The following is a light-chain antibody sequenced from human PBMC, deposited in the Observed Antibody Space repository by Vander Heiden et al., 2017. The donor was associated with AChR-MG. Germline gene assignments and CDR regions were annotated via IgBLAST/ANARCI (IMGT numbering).Light chain of an antibody. CDR3: NSRDSSGNHPEVV. CDR2: GKN. V-gene: IGLV3-19*01. CDR1: SLRSYY. J-gene: IGLJ2*01. Sequence: SSELTQDPAVSVALGQTVRITCQGDSLRSYYASWYQQKPGQAPVLVIYGKNNRPSGIPDRFSGSSSGNTASLTITGAQAEDEADYYCNSRDSSGNHPEVVFGGGTKLT.